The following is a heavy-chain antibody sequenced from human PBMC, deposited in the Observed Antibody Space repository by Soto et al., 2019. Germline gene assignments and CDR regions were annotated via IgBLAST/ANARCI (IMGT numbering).Heavy chain of an antibody. J-gene: IGHJ5*02. CDR3: ARVQYYDSSGYLPFWFDP. CDR1: GGSISSYY. D-gene: IGHD3-22*01. V-gene: IGHV4-59*01. Sequence: QVQLQESGPGLVKPSETLSLTCTVSGGSISSYYWSWIRQPPGKGLEWIGYIYYSGSTNYNPSLKSRVTISVDTSKNQFSLKLSSVTAADTAVYYCARVQYYDSSGYLPFWFDPWCQGTLVTVSS. CDR2: IYYSGST.